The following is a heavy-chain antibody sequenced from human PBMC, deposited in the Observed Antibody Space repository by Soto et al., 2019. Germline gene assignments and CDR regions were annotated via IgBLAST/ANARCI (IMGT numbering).Heavy chain of an antibody. CDR3: ARDLGIAAAGADYYYYYGMDV. Sequence: EVQLVESGGGLVKPGGSLRLSCAASGFTFSSYSMNWVRQAPGKGLEWVSSISSSSSYIYYADSVKGRFTISRANAKNSLYLQMNSLRAEDTAVYYCARDLGIAAAGADYYYYYGMDVWGQGTTVTVSS. J-gene: IGHJ6*02. CDR2: ISSSSSYI. V-gene: IGHV3-21*01. CDR1: GFTFSSYS. D-gene: IGHD6-13*01.